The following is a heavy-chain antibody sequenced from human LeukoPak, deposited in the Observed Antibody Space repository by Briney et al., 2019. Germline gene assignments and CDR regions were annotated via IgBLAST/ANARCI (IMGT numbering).Heavy chain of an antibody. D-gene: IGHD6-13*01. CDR1: GYTFTSYA. V-gene: IGHV7-4-1*02. Sequence: ASVKVSCRASGYTFTSYAMNWVRQAPGQGLEWMGWINTNTGNPTYAQGFTGRFVFSLDTPVSTAYLQISSLKAEDTAVYYCARDQSSSWSHYYYMDVWGKGTTVTVSS. CDR3: ARDQSSSWSHYYYMDV. J-gene: IGHJ6*03. CDR2: INTNTGNP.